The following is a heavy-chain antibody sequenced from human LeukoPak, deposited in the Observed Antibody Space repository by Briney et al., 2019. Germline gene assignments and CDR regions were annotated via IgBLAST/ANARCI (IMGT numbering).Heavy chain of an antibody. CDR3: ASVADMVRRIVGAFDI. Sequence: PSETLSLTCSVSGDSISTSSSYWGWIRQPPGKGLEWIGSIYYSGSTYYNPSLKTRVTISVDTSKKKFSLKLNSVTAADTAVYYCASVADMVRRIVGAFDIWGQGEMVTVS. J-gene: IGHJ3*02. V-gene: IGHV4-39*07. CDR2: IYYSGST. D-gene: IGHD4/OR15-4a*01. CDR1: GDSISTSSSY.